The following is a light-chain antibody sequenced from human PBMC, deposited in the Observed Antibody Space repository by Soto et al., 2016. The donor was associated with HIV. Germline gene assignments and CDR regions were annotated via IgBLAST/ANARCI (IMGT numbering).Light chain of an antibody. CDR3: YSAADKNLV. J-gene: IGLJ2*01. Sequence: SYELTQPSSVSVSPGQTARITCSGDILAKKYARWFQQKSGQAPVLVIYKDNQRPSGIPERFSGSNSGTTVTLTISGAQVGDEADYYCYSAADKNLVFGGGTKLTVL. CDR1: ILAKKY. CDR2: KDN. V-gene: IGLV3-27*01.